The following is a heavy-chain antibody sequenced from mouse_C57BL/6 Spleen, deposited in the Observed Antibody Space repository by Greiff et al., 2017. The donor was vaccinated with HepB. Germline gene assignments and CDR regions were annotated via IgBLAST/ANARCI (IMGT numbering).Heavy chain of an antibody. CDR3: ARENTTVVAHWYFDV. V-gene: IGHV1-63*01. CDR1: GYTFTNYW. J-gene: IGHJ1*03. Sequence: QVQLKESGAELVRPGPSVKMSCKASGYTFTNYWIGWAKQRPGHGLEWIGDIYPGGGYTNYNEKFKGKATLTADKSSSTAYMQFSSLKSEDSAIYYCARENTTVVAHWYFDVWGTGTTVTVSS. CDR2: IYPGGGYT. D-gene: IGHD1-1*01.